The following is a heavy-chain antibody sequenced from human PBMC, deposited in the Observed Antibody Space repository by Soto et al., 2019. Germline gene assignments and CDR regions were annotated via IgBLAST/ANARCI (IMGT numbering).Heavy chain of an antibody. V-gene: IGHV4-39*01. CDR1: GGSISSSSYY. CDR3: ARNPMSYNWNSQALFDY. J-gene: IGHJ4*02. CDR2: IYYSGST. D-gene: IGHD1-7*01. Sequence: PSETLSLTCTVSGGSISSSSYYWGWIRQPPGKGLEWIGSIYYSGSTYYNPSLKSRVTISVDTSKNQFSLKLSSVTAADTAVYYCARNPMSYNWNSQALFDYWCQGILVTVS.